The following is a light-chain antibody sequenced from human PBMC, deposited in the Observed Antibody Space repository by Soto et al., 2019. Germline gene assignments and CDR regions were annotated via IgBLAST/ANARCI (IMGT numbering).Light chain of an antibody. CDR2: GAS. J-gene: IGKJ3*01. CDR1: QSVSTY. V-gene: IGKV3-20*01. Sequence: EIVLTQSPGTLSLSPGERATLSCRASQSVSTYLAWYQQKPGQAPSLLIYGASSRATGIPDRFSGSGSGTDFTLTISRLEPEDFAVYYCQQYGSSLGTFGPGTKVDIK. CDR3: QQYGSSLGT.